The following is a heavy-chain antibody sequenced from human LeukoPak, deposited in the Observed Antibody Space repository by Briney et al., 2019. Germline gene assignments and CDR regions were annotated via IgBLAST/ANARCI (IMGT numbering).Heavy chain of an antibody. CDR3: ARDRGGSYYTGDY. D-gene: IGHD1-26*01. CDR1: GFTFSSYS. Sequence: SGGSLRLSCAASGFTFSSYSMNWVRQAPGKGLEWVSYISSSSSTIYYADSVKGRFTVSRDTAKNSLYLQMNSLRAEDTAVYYCARDRGGSYYTGDYWGQGTLVTVSS. V-gene: IGHV3-48*01. J-gene: IGHJ4*02. CDR2: ISSSSSTI.